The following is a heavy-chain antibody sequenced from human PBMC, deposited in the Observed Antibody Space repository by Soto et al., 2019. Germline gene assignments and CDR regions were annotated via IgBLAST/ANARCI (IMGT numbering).Heavy chain of an antibody. D-gene: IGHD6-13*01. J-gene: IGHJ6*02. Sequence: SETLSLTCTVSGDSISTYYWTWIRQPPGKELEWIGFVYYSGHTNHNPSLKSRVTISVDTSKNQFSLKLSSVTAADTAVYYCARGIATTEMDVWGQGTTVTVSS. V-gene: IGHV4-59*01. CDR3: ARGIATTEMDV. CDR2: VYYSGHT. CDR1: GDSISTYY.